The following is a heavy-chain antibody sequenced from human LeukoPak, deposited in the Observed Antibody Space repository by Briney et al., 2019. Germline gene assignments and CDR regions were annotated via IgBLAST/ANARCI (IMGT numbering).Heavy chain of an antibody. CDR2: IIPILGIA. J-gene: IGHJ4*02. CDR1: GYTFTGYY. CDR3: ARLIDSYYYDSSGLVDDY. D-gene: IGHD3-22*01. Sequence: ASVKVSCKASGYTFTGYYMHWVRQAPGQGLEWMGRIIPILGIANYAQKFQGRVTITADKSTSTAYMELSSLRSEDTAVYYCARLIDSYYYDSSGLVDDYWGQGTLVTVSS. V-gene: IGHV1-69*02.